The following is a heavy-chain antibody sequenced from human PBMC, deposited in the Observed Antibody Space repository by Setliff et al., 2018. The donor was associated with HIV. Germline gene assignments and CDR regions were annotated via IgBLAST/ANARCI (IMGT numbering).Heavy chain of an antibody. D-gene: IGHD6-19*01. V-gene: IGHV4-39*01. Sequence: PSETLSLTCTVSGASLSRSTYYWGWIRQPPGKGLEWIGTMYSSGTTYYNPSLKSRVTISVDTAKNQFSLRLTSVTAADTAVYYCARPHSGRGGGAYFDPWGQGILVTVSS. CDR3: ARPHSGRGGGAYFDP. CDR2: MYSSGTT. CDR1: GASLSRSTYY. J-gene: IGHJ5*02.